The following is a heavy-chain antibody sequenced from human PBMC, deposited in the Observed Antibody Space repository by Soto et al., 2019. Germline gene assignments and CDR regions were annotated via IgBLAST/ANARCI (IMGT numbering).Heavy chain of an antibody. D-gene: IGHD2-2*01. Sequence: EVRLLESGGGLVQPGGSLRLSCVASGFTFSNYAMSWVRQAPGKGLEWVSVVTGRSSSTYYADSVEGRFFISRDNSRNTLFLQMNSLGAEDTAVYYCTKHLPSKKNQRRWADAFHIWGQGTILTVSS. CDR2: VTGRSSST. V-gene: IGHV3-23*01. CDR1: GFTFSNYA. CDR3: TKHLPSKKNQRRWADAFHI. J-gene: IGHJ3*02.